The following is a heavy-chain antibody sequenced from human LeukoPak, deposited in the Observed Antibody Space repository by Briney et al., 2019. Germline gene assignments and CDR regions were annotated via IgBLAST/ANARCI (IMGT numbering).Heavy chain of an antibody. CDR2: ISGSGGST. CDR1: GFTFSSYA. CDR3: AKLYCSSTSCYQADY. Sequence: GGSLRLSCAASGFTFSSYAMSWVRQAPGKGLEWVSAISGSGGSTYYADSVKGRFTISRDNSKNTLYLQMNSLRAEDTAVCYCAKLYCSSTSCYQADYWGQGTLVTVSS. D-gene: IGHD2-2*01. J-gene: IGHJ4*02. V-gene: IGHV3-23*01.